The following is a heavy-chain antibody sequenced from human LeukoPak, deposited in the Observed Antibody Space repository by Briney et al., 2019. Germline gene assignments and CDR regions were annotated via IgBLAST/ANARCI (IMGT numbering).Heavy chain of an antibody. CDR1: GFTFSHYY. J-gene: IGHJ3*02. V-gene: IGHV3-11*04. CDR2: ITSTATT. Sequence: GGSLRLSCAASGFTFSHYYMTWIRQAPGKGLEWVSYITSTATTYYADSVKGRFTISRDNAKTSLYLQMNSLRVEDTAVYYCATDRGPHRSSPNSGAFDMRGQGTLVTVAS. D-gene: IGHD6-6*01. CDR3: ATDRGPHRSSPNSGAFDM.